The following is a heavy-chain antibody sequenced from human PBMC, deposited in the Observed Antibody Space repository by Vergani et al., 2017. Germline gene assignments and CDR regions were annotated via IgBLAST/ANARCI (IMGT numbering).Heavy chain of an antibody. CDR2: IIPILGIA. Sequence: QVQLVQSGAEVKKPGSSVKVSCKASGGTFSSYTISWVRQAPGQGLEWMGRIIPILGIANYAQKFQGRVTITADKSTSTAYMELSSLRSEDTAVYYCAREGGHDSSGYRVEFDLWGRGTLVTVSS. CDR3: AREGGHDSSGYRVEFDL. D-gene: IGHD3-22*01. CDR1: GGTFSSYT. J-gene: IGHJ2*01. V-gene: IGHV1-69*09.